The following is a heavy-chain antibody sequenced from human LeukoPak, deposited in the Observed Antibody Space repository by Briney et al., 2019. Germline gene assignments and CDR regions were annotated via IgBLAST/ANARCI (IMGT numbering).Heavy chain of an antibody. D-gene: IGHD1-26*01. V-gene: IGHV1-18*01. CDR2: ISAYNGNT. CDR3: ARDQSGEFYYYYMDV. Sequence: GASVKVSCKASGYTFTSYGISWVRRAPGQGLEWMGWISAYNGNTNYAQKLQGRVTMTTDTSTSTAYMELRSLRSDDTAVYYCARDQSGEFYYYYMDVWGKGTTVTISS. CDR1: GYTFTSYG. J-gene: IGHJ6*03.